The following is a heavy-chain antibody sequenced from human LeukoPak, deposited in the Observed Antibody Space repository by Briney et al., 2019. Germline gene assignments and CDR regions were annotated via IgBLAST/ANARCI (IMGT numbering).Heavy chain of an antibody. CDR1: GYTFTGYG. Sequence: SVKVSCKASGYTFTGYGISWVRQAPGQGLEWMGWISAYNGNTNYAQKLQGRVTMTTDTSTSTAYMELRSLRSDDTAVYYCARGGFGVVIVNWFDPWGQGTLVTVSS. J-gene: IGHJ5*02. CDR2: ISAYNGNT. D-gene: IGHD3-3*01. V-gene: IGHV1-18*01. CDR3: ARGGFGVVIVNWFDP.